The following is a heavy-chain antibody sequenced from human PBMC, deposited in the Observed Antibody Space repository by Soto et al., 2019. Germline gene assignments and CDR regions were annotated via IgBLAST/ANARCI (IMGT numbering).Heavy chain of an antibody. V-gene: IGHV3-30*03. J-gene: IGHJ4*02. Sequence: PGGALRLSCAASGFAFSISGMHWVRQAAGKGPEWVALISYDGSNTYYVDSVKGRFTISRDNSKNTLYLQMNSLRAEDTAVYYCARDNYGSAHAAYWGQGTLVTVS. CDR2: ISYDGSNT. CDR3: ARDNYGSAHAAY. D-gene: IGHD3-10*01. CDR1: GFAFSISG.